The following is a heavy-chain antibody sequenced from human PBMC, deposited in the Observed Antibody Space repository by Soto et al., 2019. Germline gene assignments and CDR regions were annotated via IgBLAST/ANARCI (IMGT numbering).Heavy chain of an antibody. CDR1: GGSMFDSY. J-gene: IGHJ2*01. Sequence: QVQLQESGPGLVKPSETLSLSCTVSGGSMFDSYWNWIRQSPGKGLEWIGYIYYSGTTNYNPSLWGRVTISLDTSKNQFSLELKSVTAADTAVYYCARDVEALPYWYFDLWGRGTLVTVSS. D-gene: IGHD2-15*01. V-gene: IGHV4-59*01. CDR3: ARDVEALPYWYFDL. CDR2: IYYSGTT.